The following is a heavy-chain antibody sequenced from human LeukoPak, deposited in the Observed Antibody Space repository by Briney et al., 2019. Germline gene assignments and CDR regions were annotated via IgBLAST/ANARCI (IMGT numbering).Heavy chain of an antibody. V-gene: IGHV4-39*07. D-gene: IGHD3-3*01. CDR2: MYYRAST. CDR3: ARGGGDYYYYMDV. CDR1: GGSISSSSYY. J-gene: IGHJ6*03. Sequence: SETLSLTCTVSGGSISSSSYYWGWIRQPPGKGLEWSGSMYYRASTYHKPSLKRRVTISVDTSKNQFSPQRRSVTAADTAVYYCARGGGDYYYYMDVWGKGTTVTVPS.